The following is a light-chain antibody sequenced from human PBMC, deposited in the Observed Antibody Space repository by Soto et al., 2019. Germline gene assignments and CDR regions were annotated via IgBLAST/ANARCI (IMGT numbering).Light chain of an antibody. CDR2: EGS. Sequence: LTLPLAVSGSPGESIAIACSGTSSDVGSYNPVSRYQQHPGQAAKLTIYEGSKPPPGVSDRFSGYKSGNPPSLTISGLQAEHEPDYYSCSSAGTPYVFGTGPKVTVL. J-gene: IGLJ1*01. CDR3: CSSAGTPYV. CDR1: SSDVGSYNP. V-gene: IGLV2-23*01.